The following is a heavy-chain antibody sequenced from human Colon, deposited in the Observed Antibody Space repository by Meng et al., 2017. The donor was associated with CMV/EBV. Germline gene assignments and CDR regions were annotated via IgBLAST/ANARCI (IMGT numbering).Heavy chain of an antibody. CDR1: GFTFSGDW. D-gene: IGHD3-9*01. CDR2: IKQDGSVR. CDR3: TTDRYGGAYDI. J-gene: IGHJ3*02. Sequence: GGSLRLSCVASGFTFSGDWMAWVRQAPGKGLEWLTNIKQDGSVRNYVASVKGRFTVSRDNAKNSLYLQMSSPRAEDTAIYYCTTDRYGGAYDIWGQGTMVTVSS. V-gene: IGHV3-7*01.